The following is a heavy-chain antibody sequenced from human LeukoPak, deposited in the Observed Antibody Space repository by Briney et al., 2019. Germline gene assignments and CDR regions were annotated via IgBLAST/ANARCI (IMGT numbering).Heavy chain of an antibody. Sequence: PSETLSLTCAVYGGSFSGYYWSWIRQPPRKGLEWIGEINHSGSTNYNPSLKSRVTISVDTSKNQFSLKLSSVTAADTAVYYCARWVRRLLVTTGFWSGYLSPRPRGAYDYWGQGTLVTVSS. CDR1: GGSFSGYY. J-gene: IGHJ4*02. D-gene: IGHD3-3*01. CDR2: INHSGST. CDR3: ARWVRRLLVTTGFWSGYLSPRPRGAYDY. V-gene: IGHV4-34*01.